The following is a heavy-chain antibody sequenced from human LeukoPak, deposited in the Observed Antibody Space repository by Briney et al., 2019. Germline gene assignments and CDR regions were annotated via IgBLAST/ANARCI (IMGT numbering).Heavy chain of an antibody. CDR3: ARAGSYGDYVTYYYYYMDV. CDR1: GFTFDDYG. V-gene: IGHV3-20*04. Sequence: GGSLRLSCAASGFTFDDYGMSWVRQAPGKGLEWVCGLNWNGGSPNCADSVKGRFTSSRDNAKNSLYLQMNTLKVEDTALYYCARAGSYGDYVTYYYYYMDVWGKGTTVTVSS. D-gene: IGHD4-17*01. J-gene: IGHJ6*03. CDR2: LNWNGGSP.